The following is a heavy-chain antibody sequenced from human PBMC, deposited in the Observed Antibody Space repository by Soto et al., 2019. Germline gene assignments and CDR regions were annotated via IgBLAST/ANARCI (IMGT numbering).Heavy chain of an antibody. V-gene: IGHV1-18*01. CDR2: ISAYNGNT. CDR1: GYTFTSYG. Sequence: ASVKVSCKASGYTFTSYGISWVRQAPGQGLEWMGWISAYNGNTNYAQKLQGRVTMTTDTSTSTAYMELRSLRSDDTAVYYCARDHCSSTSCYGSNYYYYYMDVWGKGTTVTVSS. J-gene: IGHJ6*03. D-gene: IGHD2-2*01. CDR3: ARDHCSSTSCYGSNYYYYYMDV.